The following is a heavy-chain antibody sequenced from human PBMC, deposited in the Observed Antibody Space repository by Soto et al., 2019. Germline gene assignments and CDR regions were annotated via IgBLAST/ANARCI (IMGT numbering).Heavy chain of an antibody. CDR3: ARSRTTVVDY. D-gene: IGHD4-17*01. Sequence: GYSFTSYDINWVRQATGQGLEWMGWMNPNSGNTGQPQRFQGRVTMTRNTSISTAYMELSNLYSDDTAVYYCARSRTTVVDYWGQGTQVTV. CDR1: GYSFTSYD. CDR2: MNPNSGNT. V-gene: IGHV1-8*01. J-gene: IGHJ4*02.